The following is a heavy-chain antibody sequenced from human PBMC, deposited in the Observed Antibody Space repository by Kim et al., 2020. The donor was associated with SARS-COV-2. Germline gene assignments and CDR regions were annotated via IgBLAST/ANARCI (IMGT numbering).Heavy chain of an antibody. CDR2: ISGSGGST. CDR3: AKARPPRTYDSSGYLPYNWFDP. J-gene: IGHJ5*02. V-gene: IGHV3-23*01. Sequence: GVSLRLSCAASGFTFSSYAMSWVRQAPGKGLEWVSAISGSGGSTYYADSVKGRFTISRDNSKNTLYLQMNSLRAEDTAVYYCAKARPPRTYDSSGYLPYNWFDPWGQGTLVTVSS. D-gene: IGHD3-22*01. CDR1: GFTFSSYA.